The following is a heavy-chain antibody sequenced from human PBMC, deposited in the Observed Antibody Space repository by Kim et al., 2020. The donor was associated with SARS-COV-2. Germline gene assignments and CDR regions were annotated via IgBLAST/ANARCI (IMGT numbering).Heavy chain of an antibody. J-gene: IGHJ4*02. CDR2: IYSGGSP. D-gene: IGHD5-18*01. CDR3: ARLYASGYSYGWYLDY. CDR1: GFTVSSNY. V-gene: IGHV3-53*01. Sequence: GGSLRLSCAASGFTVSSNYMTWVRQAPGKGLEWVSFIYSGGSPYYADSVKGRFTISRDNSKNTLYLQMNSLRAEDTAVYYCARLYASGYSYGWYLDYWGQGTLVTVSS.